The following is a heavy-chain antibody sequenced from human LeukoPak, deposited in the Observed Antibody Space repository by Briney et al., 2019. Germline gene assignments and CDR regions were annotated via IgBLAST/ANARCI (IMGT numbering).Heavy chain of an antibody. Sequence: GGSLRLSCAASGFSFTSYGMHWVRQAPGEGLEWVGVISDDGRRKDYADSVKGRFTISRDNSKDTLYLQMNSLRAEDTAVYYCAKRPSDYGDYVSYFDYWGQGTLVTVSS. CDR3: AKRPSDYGDYVSYFDY. D-gene: IGHD4-17*01. J-gene: IGHJ4*02. V-gene: IGHV3-30*18. CDR2: ISDDGRRK. CDR1: GFSFTSYG.